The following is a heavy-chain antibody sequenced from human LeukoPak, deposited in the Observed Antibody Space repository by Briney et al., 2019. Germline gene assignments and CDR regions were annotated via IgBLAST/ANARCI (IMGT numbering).Heavy chain of an antibody. CDR2: ISYDGSNK. D-gene: IGHD6-13*01. Sequence: PGRSLRLSCAASGFTFSSYGMHWVRQAPGKGLEWVAVISYDGSNKYYADSVKGRFTISRDNSKNTLYLQMNSLRAEDTAVYYCAKEGVYSSSWYGNWFDPWGQGTLVTVSS. CDR1: GFTFSSYG. V-gene: IGHV3-30*18. CDR3: AKEGVYSSSWYGNWFDP. J-gene: IGHJ5*02.